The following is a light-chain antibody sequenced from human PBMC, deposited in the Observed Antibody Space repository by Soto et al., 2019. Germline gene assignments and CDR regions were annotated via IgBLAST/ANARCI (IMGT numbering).Light chain of an antibody. Sequence: QSALTQTASVSGSPGQSITISCTGTSSDIGGYNYVSWYQQHPGKAPKLMIYGVSNRPSGVSGRFFGSKSGNTASLTISGLQPEDEADYYCSSYRSSIIPVVFGGGTKLTVL. V-gene: IGLV2-14*01. CDR1: SSDIGGYNY. CDR3: SSYRSSIIPVV. CDR2: GVS. J-gene: IGLJ2*01.